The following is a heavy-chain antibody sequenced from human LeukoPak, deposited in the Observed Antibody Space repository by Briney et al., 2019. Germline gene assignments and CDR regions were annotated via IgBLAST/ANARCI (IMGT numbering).Heavy chain of an antibody. Sequence: GSLRLSCAASGFTFSSYGMHWVRQAPGKGLERVAVISYDGSNKYYADSVKGRFTISRDNSKNTLYLQMNSLRAEDTAVYYCAKARTSYYYDSSVDYWGQGTLVTVSS. D-gene: IGHD3-22*01. CDR2: ISYDGSNK. V-gene: IGHV3-30*18. CDR3: AKARTSYYYDSSVDY. J-gene: IGHJ4*02. CDR1: GFTFSSYG.